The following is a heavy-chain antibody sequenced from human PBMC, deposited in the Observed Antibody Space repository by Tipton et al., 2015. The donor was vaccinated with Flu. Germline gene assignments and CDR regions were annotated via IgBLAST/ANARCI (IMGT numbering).Heavy chain of an antibody. CDR1: NYLISTGYY. Sequence: TLSLTCTVSNYLISTGYYWGWIRQAPGKGLEWIGSINHSVTTSYNPSLRSRVTMSVDTSKNQFSLEVTSVTAADTAVYFCARGRWENSSGREFFAYWGQGTLVTVSP. J-gene: IGHJ4*02. CDR3: ARGRWENSSGREFFAY. D-gene: IGHD6-6*01. CDR2: INHSVTT. V-gene: IGHV4-38-2*02.